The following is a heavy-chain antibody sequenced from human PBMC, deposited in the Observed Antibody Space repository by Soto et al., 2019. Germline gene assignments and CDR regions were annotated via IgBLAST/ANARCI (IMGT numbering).Heavy chain of an antibody. CDR3: ARDKGYSSSWYYYYGMDV. J-gene: IGHJ6*02. D-gene: IGHD6-13*01. CDR1: GGSISGYY. V-gene: IGHV4-59*01. CDR2: IHYSGST. Sequence: PSETLSLTCTVSGGSISGYYWSWIRQSPGKGLEWIGYIHYSGSTNYNPSLKSRVTISVDTSKNQFSLKLSSVTAADTAVYYCARDKGYSSSWYYYYGMDVWGQGTTVTVSS.